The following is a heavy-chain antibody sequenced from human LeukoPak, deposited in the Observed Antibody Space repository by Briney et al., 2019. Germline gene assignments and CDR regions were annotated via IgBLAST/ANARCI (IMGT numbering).Heavy chain of an antibody. Sequence: GASVKVSCKASGYTFTSYDINWVRQATGQGLEWMGWMNPNSGNTGYAQKFQGRVTMTRNTSISTAYMELSSLRSEDTAVYYCAKHMIVVVKYYFDYWGQGTLVTVSS. CDR2: MNPNSGNT. V-gene: IGHV1-8*01. J-gene: IGHJ4*02. D-gene: IGHD3-22*01. CDR1: GYTFTSYD. CDR3: AKHMIVVVKYYFDY.